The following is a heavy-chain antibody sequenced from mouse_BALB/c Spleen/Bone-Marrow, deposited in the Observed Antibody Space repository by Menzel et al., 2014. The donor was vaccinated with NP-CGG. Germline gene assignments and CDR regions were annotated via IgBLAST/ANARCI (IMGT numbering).Heavy chain of an antibody. CDR1: GCSFTGYY. CDR3: VKGVYGNPFAY. V-gene: IGHV1S34*01. CDR2: ISCYNGAT. D-gene: IGHD2-1*01. J-gene: IGHJ3*01. Sequence: LVKTGASVKISCKASGCSFTGYYMHWVKQSHGKSLEWIGYISCYNGATSYNQKFKGKATFTVDTSSSTAYMQFNSLTSEDSAVYYCVKGVYGNPFAYWGQGTLVTVSA.